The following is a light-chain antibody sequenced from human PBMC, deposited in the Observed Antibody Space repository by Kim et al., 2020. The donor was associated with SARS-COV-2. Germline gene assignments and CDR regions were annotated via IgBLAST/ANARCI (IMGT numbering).Light chain of an antibody. CDR1: QSVDHW. V-gene: IGKV1-39*01. CDR3: QQTSSPPYI. CDR2: TTA. J-gene: IGKJ2*01. Sequence: SASVGDTVTISCRASQSVDHWLSWYQQIPGKAPRRLMDTTATLQNGVPARFSGDLSGTDFTLTINSLQPEDFATYYCQQTSSPPYIFGQGTKVEI.